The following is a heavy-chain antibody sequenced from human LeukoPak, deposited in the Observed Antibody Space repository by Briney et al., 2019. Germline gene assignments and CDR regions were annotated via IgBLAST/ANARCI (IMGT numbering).Heavy chain of an antibody. J-gene: IGHJ6*03. D-gene: IGHD6-13*01. Sequence: ASVKVSCKASGYTFTSYDINWVRQATGQGLEWMGWMNPKSGNTGYAQKFQGRVTMTRNTSISTAYMELSSLRSEDTAVYYCARGFDGSSSSYYYYYYMDVWGKGTTVTVSS. CDR1: GYTFTSYD. CDR2: MNPKSGNT. CDR3: ARGFDGSSSSYYYYYYMDV. V-gene: IGHV1-8*01.